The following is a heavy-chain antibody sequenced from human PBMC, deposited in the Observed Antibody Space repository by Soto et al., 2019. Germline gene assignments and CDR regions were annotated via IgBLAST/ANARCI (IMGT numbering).Heavy chain of an antibody. CDR1: GFTFSDFA. CDR3: AKDSDYDILTGFNPHYGMAV. V-gene: IGHV3-23*01. Sequence: PGGSLRLSCAAFGFTFSDFAMSWVRQAPGKGLEWVSAVSGSGDTTHYAGHVEGRFTISRDNSKSTLYLQMNSLRAEDTAVYFCAKDSDYDILTGFNPHYGMAVWSQGTTVTVSS. CDR2: VSGSGDTT. D-gene: IGHD3-9*01. J-gene: IGHJ6*02.